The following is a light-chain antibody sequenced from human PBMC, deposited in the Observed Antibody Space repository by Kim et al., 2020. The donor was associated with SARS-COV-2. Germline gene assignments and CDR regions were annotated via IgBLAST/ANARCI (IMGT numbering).Light chain of an antibody. V-gene: IGLV2-11*01. CDR2: DVS. CDR3: CTFVGRRTNTLI. J-gene: IGLJ2*01. CDR1: STEVFDFNY. Sequence: QSALAQPRSVSGSPGQSVTISCTGTSTEVFDFNYVSWYQQRPGKAPKLIIYDVSQRPSGVPDRFSGSKSGNTASLTVSGLQPEDEAEYFCCTFVGRRTNTLIIGGETQLTIL.